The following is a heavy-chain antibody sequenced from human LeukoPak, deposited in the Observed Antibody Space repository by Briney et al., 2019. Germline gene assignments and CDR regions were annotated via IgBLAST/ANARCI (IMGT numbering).Heavy chain of an antibody. Sequence: PGRSLRLSCAASGFTFSSYEMNWVRQAPGKGLEWVSVINSDGTAYFADSVKGRFTISRDNSKNTLSLQMNSLRVEDTAVYFCAREGGPTRPYEPAYFDYWGQGTLVIVSS. CDR2: INSDGTA. V-gene: IGHV3-66*01. CDR1: GFTFSSYE. CDR3: AREGGPTRPYEPAYFDY. D-gene: IGHD2-15*01. J-gene: IGHJ4*02.